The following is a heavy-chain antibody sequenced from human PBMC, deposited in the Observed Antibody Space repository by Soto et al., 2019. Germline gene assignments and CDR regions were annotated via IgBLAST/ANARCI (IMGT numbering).Heavy chain of an antibody. CDR1: GFTFSSYD. Sequence: VGSLRLSCAASGFTFSSYDMHWVRQATGKGLERVSAIGTAGDTYYPGSVKGRFTISRENAKNSLYLQMNSLRAGDTAVYYCARALFSQRAFDIWGQGTMVTVSS. J-gene: IGHJ3*02. V-gene: IGHV3-13*01. CDR3: ARALFSQRAFDI. D-gene: IGHD2-21*01. CDR2: IGTAGDT.